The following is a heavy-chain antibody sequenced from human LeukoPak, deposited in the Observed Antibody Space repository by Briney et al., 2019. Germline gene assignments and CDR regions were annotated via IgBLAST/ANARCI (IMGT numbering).Heavy chain of an antibody. D-gene: IGHD1-26*01. J-gene: IGHJ4*02. CDR2: ISGSGKTI. V-gene: IGHV3-48*03. Sequence: GGSLRLSCAASGFTFSTYDMNWVRQAPGKGLEWVSYISGSGKTIYYADSVKGRFTISRDNAKNSLYLQMNSLRAENTAVYYCARGGNRGSYLTRTRYFFDYWGQGTLVTVSS. CDR1: GFTFSTYD. CDR3: ARGGNRGSYLTRTRYFFDY.